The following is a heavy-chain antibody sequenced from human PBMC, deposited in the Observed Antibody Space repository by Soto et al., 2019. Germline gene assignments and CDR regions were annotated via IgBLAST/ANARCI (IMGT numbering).Heavy chain of an antibody. D-gene: IGHD3-3*01. V-gene: IGHV4-31*03. CDR3: ARTPFITIFGVVSGRGMDV. CDR2: IYYSGST. CDR1: GGSISSGGFY. Sequence: PSETLSLTCTVSGGSISSGGFYWSWIRQHPGKGLVWIGYIYYSGSTYYNPSLKSRVTISVATSKNQFSLKLSSVTAADTAVYYCARTPFITIFGVVSGRGMDVWGQGTTVTVSS. J-gene: IGHJ6*02.